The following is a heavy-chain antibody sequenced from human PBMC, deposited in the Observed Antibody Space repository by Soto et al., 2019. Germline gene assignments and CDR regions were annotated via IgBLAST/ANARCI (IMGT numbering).Heavy chain of an antibody. CDR2: IRSKAYGGTA. J-gene: IGHJ6*02. V-gene: IGHV3-49*04. CDR1: VFTFGDYA. CDR3: TITPYYAFWSGYYGMSV. Sequence: GGSLRLSCTASVFTFGDYAMSLVRQAPGKGLEWVGFIRSKAYGGTAEYAASVKGRFTISRDYSKSIVYLQMNSLKPEDTAVYSCTITPYYAFWSGYYGMSVWGQAPTATVSS. D-gene: IGHD3-3*01.